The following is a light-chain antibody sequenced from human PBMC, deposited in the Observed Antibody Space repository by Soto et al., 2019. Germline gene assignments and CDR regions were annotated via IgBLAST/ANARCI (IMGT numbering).Light chain of an antibody. Sequence: QSVLTQPPSASGTPGQRVTISCSGSSSNIGGNTVHWYQQLPGTAPKLLIDSNDQRTSGGPDRFSGSKSGTSASLAIRGLQSDDETDYYCAAWDDRLKFPVFGGGTKLTVL. CDR1: SSNIGGNT. CDR2: SND. V-gene: IGLV1-44*01. J-gene: IGLJ2*01. CDR3: AAWDDRLKFPV.